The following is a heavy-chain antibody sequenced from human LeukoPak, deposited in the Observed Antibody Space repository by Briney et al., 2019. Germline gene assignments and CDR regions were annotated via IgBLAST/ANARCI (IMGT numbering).Heavy chain of an antibody. CDR2: ISGSGGGT. J-gene: IGHJ4*02. CDR3: AKDLRGLIAVADYFDY. Sequence: GGSLRLSCEASGVTFSIYVMSWVRQAPGKGPEWVSGISGSGGGTYYADSVKGRFAISRDNSKNTLYLQMNSLRAEDTAVYYCAKDLRGLIAVADYFDYWGQGTLVTVSS. CDR1: GVTFSIYV. D-gene: IGHD6-19*01. V-gene: IGHV3-23*01.